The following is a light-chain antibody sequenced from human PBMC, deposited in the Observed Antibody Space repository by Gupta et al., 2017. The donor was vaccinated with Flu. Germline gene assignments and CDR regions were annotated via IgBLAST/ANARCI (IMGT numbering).Light chain of an antibody. CDR2: TAS. Sequence: DIQMTQSPSSLSASVGDRVTITCRASQLISTYLNWYQHKPGQVPKLLIYTASTLQTGVPPRFSGSGSGTHFTLTIDSLQPEDFATYYCQQSFSDHGTFGPGTRVEVK. V-gene: IGKV1-39*01. CDR3: QQSFSDHGT. CDR1: QLISTY. J-gene: IGKJ1*01.